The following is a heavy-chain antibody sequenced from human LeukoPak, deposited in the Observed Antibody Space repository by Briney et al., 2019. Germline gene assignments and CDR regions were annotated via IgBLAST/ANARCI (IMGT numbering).Heavy chain of an antibody. V-gene: IGHV4-59*01. CDR1: GGSISSYY. CDR2: IYYSGST. Sequence: SETLSLACTVSGGSISSYYWSWIRQPPGKGLEWIGYIYYSGSTNYNPSLKSRVTISVDTSKNQLSLKLSSVTAADTAVYYCASSYCSSTSCYPYYYYYYMDVWGKGTTVTVSS. CDR3: ASSYCSSTSCYPYYYYYYMDV. D-gene: IGHD2-2*01. J-gene: IGHJ6*03.